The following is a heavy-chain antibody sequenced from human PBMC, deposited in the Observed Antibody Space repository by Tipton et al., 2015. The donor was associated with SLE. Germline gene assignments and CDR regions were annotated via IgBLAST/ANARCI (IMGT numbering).Heavy chain of an antibody. CDR1: GFRFSRSW. CDR2: IDEDGSEK. V-gene: IGHV3-7*01. D-gene: IGHD3-10*01. Sequence: SLRLSCVASGFRFSRSWMNWVRQAPGKGLEWVANIDEDGSEKYSVDSVKDRLTISRDNAKNSLFLQMNSLRAEDTAVYYCARGWELGSYYNMDVWGKGTTVTGCS. CDR3: ARGWELGSYYNMDV. J-gene: IGHJ6*03.